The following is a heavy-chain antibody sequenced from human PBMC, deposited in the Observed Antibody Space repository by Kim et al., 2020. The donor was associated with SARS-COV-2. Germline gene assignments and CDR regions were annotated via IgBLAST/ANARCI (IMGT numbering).Heavy chain of an antibody. J-gene: IGHJ3*02. Sequence: SETLSLTCTVSGGSISSYYWRWIRQPPGKGLEWIGHIYYSGSTNYNPSPKSRVTISVDTSKNQFSLKLSSVTAADTAVYYCARDTYYGSGSYYFAFDIWGQGTMVTVSS. CDR1: GGSISSYY. CDR2: IYYSGST. D-gene: IGHD3-10*01. CDR3: ARDTYYGSGSYYFAFDI. V-gene: IGHV4-59*13.